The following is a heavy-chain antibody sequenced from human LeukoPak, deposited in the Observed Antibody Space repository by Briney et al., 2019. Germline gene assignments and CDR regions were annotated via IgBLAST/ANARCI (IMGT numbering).Heavy chain of an antibody. D-gene: IGHD5-18*01. CDR2: IKQDGSEK. V-gene: IGHV3-7*01. Sequence: GGSLRLSCAASGFTFSSYWMSWVRQAPGKGLEWVANIKQDGSEKYYVDSVKGRFTISRDNAKNSLYLQMNSLRAEDTAVYYCASDVFIGGYSYDYGGFDYWGQGTLVTVSS. CDR1: GFTFSSYW. CDR3: ASDVFIGGYSYDYGGFDY. J-gene: IGHJ4*02.